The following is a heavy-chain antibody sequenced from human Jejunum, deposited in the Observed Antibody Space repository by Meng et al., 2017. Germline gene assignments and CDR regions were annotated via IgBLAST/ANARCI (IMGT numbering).Heavy chain of an antibody. J-gene: IGHJ6*02. V-gene: IGHV3-49*03. CDR3: TRQGNFGSEDYYNGMDV. CDR1: GFTSGDYA. D-gene: IGHD3-10*01. Sequence: GGSLRLSCTASGFTSGDYALSWFRQAPGKGLEWVGFIRSKRYGGTTEYAASVKERVTISRDDSKSIAYLEINSLKIEDTGLYYCTRQGNFGSEDYYNGMDVWGQGTTVTVSS. CDR2: IRSKRYGGTT.